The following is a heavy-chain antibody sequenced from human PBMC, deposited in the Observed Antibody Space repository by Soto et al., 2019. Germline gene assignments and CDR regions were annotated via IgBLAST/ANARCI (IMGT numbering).Heavy chain of an antibody. Sequence: QVQLQQWGAGLLKPSETLSLTCAVYGGSFSGYYWSWIRQPPGKGLEWIGEINHSGSTNYNPSLKSRVTISVDTSKNQFSLKLSSVTAADTAVYYCARCVAAAPFDYWGQGTLVTVSS. V-gene: IGHV4-34*01. CDR2: INHSGST. CDR1: GGSFSGYY. J-gene: IGHJ4*02. D-gene: IGHD2-2*01. CDR3: ARCVAAAPFDY.